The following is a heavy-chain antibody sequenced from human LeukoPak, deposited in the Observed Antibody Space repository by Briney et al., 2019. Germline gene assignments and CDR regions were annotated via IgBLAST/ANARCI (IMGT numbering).Heavy chain of an antibody. V-gene: IGHV4-61*02. CDR2: IYTSGST. J-gene: IGHJ4*02. D-gene: IGHD6-19*01. Sequence: SETLSLTCTVSGGSISSGSYYWSWIRQPAGKGLEWIGRIYTSGSTNYSPPLKSRVSISLDTSKNQFSLNLSSVTAADTAVYYCARDSHSSGWTYFDSWGQGTLVTVSS. CDR1: GGSISSGSYY. CDR3: ARDSHSSGWTYFDS.